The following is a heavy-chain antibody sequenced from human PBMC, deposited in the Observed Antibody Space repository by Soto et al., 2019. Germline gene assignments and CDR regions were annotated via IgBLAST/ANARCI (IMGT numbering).Heavy chain of an antibody. D-gene: IGHD6-6*01. CDR1: GYSFTSYG. Sequence: QVQLVQSGAEVKKPGASVKVSCKASGYSFTSYGFSWFLQAPGQGLEWMGWISAYNGNTNYAQKFQGRVTMTTDTSTSTAYMYLRSLTSDDTDAYYCAREGPLGYWGQGTLVTVSS. CDR3: AREGPLGY. V-gene: IGHV1-18*01. CDR2: ISAYNGNT. J-gene: IGHJ4*02.